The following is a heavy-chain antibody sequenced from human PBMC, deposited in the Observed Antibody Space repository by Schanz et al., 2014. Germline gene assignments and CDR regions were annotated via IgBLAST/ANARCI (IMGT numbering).Heavy chain of an antibody. D-gene: IGHD3-9*01. V-gene: IGHV3-72*01. J-gene: IGHJ4*02. Sequence: EVQLVESGGGMVQPGGSLRLSCAASGFTFSDHYMDWVRQAPGKGLEWVGRITNKPNNYNTEYAASVKGRFTISRDDSRNSLYLQMSSLKTEDTAVYYCAKRKHDMQSLPLDYWGQGTLVIVSS. CDR2: ITNKPNNYNT. CDR3: AKRKHDMQSLPLDY. CDR1: GFTFSDHY.